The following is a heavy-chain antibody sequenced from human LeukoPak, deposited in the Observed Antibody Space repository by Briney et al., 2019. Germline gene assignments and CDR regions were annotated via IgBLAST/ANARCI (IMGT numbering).Heavy chain of an antibody. CDR3: ARHRDWVPDY. J-gene: IGHJ4*02. D-gene: IGHD3/OR15-3a*01. Sequence: GESLNISCQGFGYTFTSYWIGWVRQLPGKGLEWVGIIYPGASDTRHSPSLQGQVTISAHKSISTAYLQWSSLKASDTAMYYCARHRDWVPDYWGEGTLVTVSS. CDR2: IYPGASDT. CDR1: GYTFTSYW. V-gene: IGHV5-51*01.